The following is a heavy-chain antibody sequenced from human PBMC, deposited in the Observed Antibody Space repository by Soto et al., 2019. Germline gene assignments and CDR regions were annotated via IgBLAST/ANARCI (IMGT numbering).Heavy chain of an antibody. CDR3: AKPRGSDWSVLQFEY. J-gene: IGHJ4*02. CDR2: IRDSGDTT. CDR1: GFRFSINA. D-gene: IGHD3-9*01. Sequence: GSLRLSCVAPGFRFSINAMTWVRQVPGTGLEWVSSIRDSGDTTFYADSVKGRFTISRDNSKNTVYLQMNSLRADDTAIYYCAKPRGSDWSVLQFEYWGQGAVVTVSS. V-gene: IGHV3-23*01.